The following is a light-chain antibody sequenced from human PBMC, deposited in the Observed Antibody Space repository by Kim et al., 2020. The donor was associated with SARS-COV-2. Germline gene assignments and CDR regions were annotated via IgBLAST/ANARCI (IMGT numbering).Light chain of an antibody. CDR1: SSDIGVFDY. V-gene: IGLV2-14*03. CDR3: SSYTTIYSYV. CDR2: GVT. J-gene: IGLJ1*01. Sequence: GQSITISCTGTSSDIGVFDYVSWYQQRPGKAPKLLIYGVTHRPSGFPDRFSGSKSGNTASLTISGLQAEDEADYYCSSYTTIYSYVFGTGTKVTVL.